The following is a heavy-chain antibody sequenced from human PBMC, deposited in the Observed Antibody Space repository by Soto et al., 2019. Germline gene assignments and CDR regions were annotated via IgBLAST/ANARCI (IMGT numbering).Heavy chain of an antibody. D-gene: IGHD3-10*01. V-gene: IGHV1-3*01. CDR1: GYTFSNTG. Sequence: QVQLVQSGAEVKEPGASVKVSCRVSGYTFSNTGFHWVRQAPGQGLEWMGRINVGNGDTRYSERFQGRITITRDTSANTLYVELSSLRSEDTAVYYCARDDAVGGDKYWGQGTLVTVSS. J-gene: IGHJ4*02. CDR3: ARDDAVGGDKY. CDR2: INVGNGDT.